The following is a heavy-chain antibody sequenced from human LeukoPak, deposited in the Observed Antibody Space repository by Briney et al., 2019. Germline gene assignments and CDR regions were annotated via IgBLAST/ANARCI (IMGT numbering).Heavy chain of an antibody. D-gene: IGHD3-22*01. Sequence: ASVKVSCKASGYTFTSYGISWVRQAAGQGLEWMGWISPYNGNTNYAQKLQGRATMTTDTSTSTAYMELRSLRSDDTAVYYCARDGTWGRYYYDSTGYDYYLDYWGQGTLVTVRS. J-gene: IGHJ4*02. CDR3: ARDGTWGRYYYDSTGYDYYLDY. V-gene: IGHV1-18*01. CDR1: GYTFTSYG. CDR2: ISPYNGNT.